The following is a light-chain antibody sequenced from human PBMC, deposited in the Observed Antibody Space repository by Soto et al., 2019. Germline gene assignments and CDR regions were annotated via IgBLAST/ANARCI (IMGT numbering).Light chain of an antibody. CDR1: SSDVGYYNY. CDR3: SSYPRSSSVL. V-gene: IGLV2-14*01. J-gene: IGLJ2*01. CDR2: EVR. Sequence: QSALTQPASVSGSPGQSITISCTGTSSDVGYYNYVSWYQQHPGKAPKVLIYEVRNRPSGASSRFSGSKSGNTAFLTISGLQPEDEADYYCSSYPRSSSVLFGGGTKLTVL.